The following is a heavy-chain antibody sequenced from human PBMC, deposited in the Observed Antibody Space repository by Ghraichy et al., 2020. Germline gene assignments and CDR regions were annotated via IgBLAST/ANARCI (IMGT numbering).Heavy chain of an antibody. J-gene: IGHJ4*02. Sequence: GGSLRLSCAASGFTFSSYWMSWVRQAPGKGLEWVANIKQDGSEKYYVDSVKGRFTISRDNAKNSLYLQMNSLRAEDTAVYYCARVGPARKISGSYSFDYWGQGTLVTVSS. CDR1: GFTFSSYW. V-gene: IGHV3-7*03. CDR2: IKQDGSEK. CDR3: ARVGPARKISGSYSFDY. D-gene: IGHD1-26*01.